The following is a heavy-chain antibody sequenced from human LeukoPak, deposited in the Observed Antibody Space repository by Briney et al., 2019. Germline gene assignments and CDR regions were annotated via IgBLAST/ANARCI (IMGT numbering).Heavy chain of an antibody. CDR1: GFXFSSYA. CDR2: ISGSGGST. J-gene: IGHJ5*02. Sequence: GGSLRLSCAASGFXFSSYAISWVRQAPGKGLEWVSAISGSGGSTYYADSVKGRFTISRDNSKNTLYLQMNSLRAEDTAVYFCAKENGITMIVVPWGQGTLVTVSS. V-gene: IGHV3-23*01. D-gene: IGHD3-22*01. CDR3: AKENGITMIVVP.